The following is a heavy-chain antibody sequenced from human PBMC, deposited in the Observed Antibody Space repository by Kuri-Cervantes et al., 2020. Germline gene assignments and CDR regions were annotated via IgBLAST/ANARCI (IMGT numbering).Heavy chain of an antibody. CDR1: GGTFSSYA. V-gene: IGHV1-69*05. D-gene: IGHD7-27*01. Sequence: SVKVSCKASGGTFSSYAISWVRQAPGQGLEWMGGIIPIFGTANYAQKFQGRVTITTDESTSTAYMELRSLRSDDTAVYYCARVLWGQDPQYYYYMDVWGKGTTVTVSS. J-gene: IGHJ6*03. CDR3: ARVLWGQDPQYYYYMDV. CDR2: IIPIFGTA.